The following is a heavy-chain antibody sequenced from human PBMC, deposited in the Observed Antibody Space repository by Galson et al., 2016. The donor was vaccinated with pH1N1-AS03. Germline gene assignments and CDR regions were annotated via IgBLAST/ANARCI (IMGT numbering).Heavy chain of an antibody. CDR3: ATPGRRNYYFSH. D-gene: IGHD3-3*01. Sequence: SVKVSCKASGYSFISYGVSWERQAPGQGLEWMGWISPYNGKTEHAQKFQGRVTLTTDTSTTTAYMELRSLRSDVTAVYYCATPGRRNYYFSHWGQGTLVTVSS. CDR1: GYSFISYG. J-gene: IGHJ4*02. V-gene: IGHV1-18*01. CDR2: ISPYNGKT.